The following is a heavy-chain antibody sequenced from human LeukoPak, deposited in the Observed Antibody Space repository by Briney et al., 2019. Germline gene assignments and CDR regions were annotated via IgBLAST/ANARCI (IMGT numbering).Heavy chain of an antibody. CDR1: GFTFSDFG. J-gene: IGHJ4*02. CDR3: ARRTGDTRFCSRFSCFLPDY. Sequence: GRSLRLSCAASGFTFSDFGMNWARQAPGKGLEWVASISNGGTEFYADSVKGRFAISRDTSTNTLSLQMNSLRAEDTAVYFCARRTGDTRFCSRFSCFLPDYWGQGTLVTVSS. V-gene: IGHV3-30*01. D-gene: IGHD2-2*01. CDR2: ISNGGTE.